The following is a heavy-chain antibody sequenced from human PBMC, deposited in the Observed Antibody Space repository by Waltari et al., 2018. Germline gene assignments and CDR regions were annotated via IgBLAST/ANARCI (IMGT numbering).Heavy chain of an antibody. CDR2: INNEGTYT. J-gene: IGHJ4*02. V-gene: IGHV3-74*01. D-gene: IGHD3-16*01. CDR1: GLTFNTLW. CDR3: GGGGLDGAAY. Sequence: EVPLMESGVDLVQTGGSLRLSCVVSGLTFNTLWMNWVRQAPGKGLVWVVRINNEGTYTTYADSVKGRFTISRDNAKNTLYLQMNSRRVEDTAVYYCGGGGLDGAAYWGQGTLVNVSS.